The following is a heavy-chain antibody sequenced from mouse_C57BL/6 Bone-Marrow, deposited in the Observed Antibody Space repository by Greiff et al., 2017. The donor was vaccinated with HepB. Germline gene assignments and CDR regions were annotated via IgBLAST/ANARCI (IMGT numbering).Heavy chain of an antibody. J-gene: IGHJ4*01. Sequence: EVKLVESGPGLVKPSQSLSLTCSVTGYSITSGYYWNWIRQFPGNKLEWMGYISYDGSNNYNPSLKNRISITRDTSKNQFFLKLNSVTTEDTATYYCAREGGYYCYWGQGTSVTVSS. CDR2: ISYDGSN. CDR1: GYSITSGYY. CDR3: AREGGYYCY. V-gene: IGHV3-6*01. D-gene: IGHD2-3*01.